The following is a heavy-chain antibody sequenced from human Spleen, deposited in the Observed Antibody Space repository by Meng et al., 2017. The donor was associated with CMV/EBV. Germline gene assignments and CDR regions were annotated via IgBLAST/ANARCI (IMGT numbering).Heavy chain of an antibody. CDR1: GYSFTGYF. J-gene: IGHJ4*02. V-gene: IGHV1-2*02. Sequence: ASGYSFTGYFINWVRQAPGKGLEWMGWINPNTGGTNYAQKFQGRVTMTRDTSISTAYMELRSLRSDDTAVYYCARVLYSSGWNHFDDWGQGTLVTVSS. CDR2: INPNTGGT. CDR3: ARVLYSSGWNHFDD. D-gene: IGHD6-19*01.